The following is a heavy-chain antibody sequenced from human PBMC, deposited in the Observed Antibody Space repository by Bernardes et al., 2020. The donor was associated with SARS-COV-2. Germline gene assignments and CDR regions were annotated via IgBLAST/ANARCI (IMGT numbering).Heavy chain of an antibody. CDR2: INPKSGGT. CDR3: ARGHNSSIDF. V-gene: IGHV1-2*04. Sequence: ASVKVSCKASGYTFTDYYIHWVRQAPGQGLEWMGWINPKSGGTKYAQKFQGWVTMTRDTSINTVYMEVSSLRADDTAVFYCARGHNSSIDFWGQGSLVTVSS. J-gene: IGHJ4*02. D-gene: IGHD1-20*01. CDR1: GYTFTDYY.